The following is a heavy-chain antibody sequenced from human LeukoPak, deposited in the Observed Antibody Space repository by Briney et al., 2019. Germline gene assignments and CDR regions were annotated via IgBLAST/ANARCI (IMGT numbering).Heavy chain of an antibody. CDR3: AKDPYGSGSGYFDY. CDR2: IDIPGNT. CDR1: GFTLSSYD. V-gene: IGHV3-13*01. J-gene: IGHJ4*02. Sequence: GGSLRLSCAASGFTLSSYDMHWVRQVTGKGLEWVSGIDIPGNTYYPDSVKGRFTMSRESAKNSLYLQMNSLRAGDTAVYYCAKDPYGSGSGYFDYWGQGTLVTVSS. D-gene: IGHD3-10*01.